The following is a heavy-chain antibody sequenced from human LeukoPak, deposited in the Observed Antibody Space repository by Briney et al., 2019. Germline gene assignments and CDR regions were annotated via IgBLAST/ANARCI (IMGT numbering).Heavy chain of an antibody. D-gene: IGHD3-10*01. V-gene: IGHV3-74*01. CDR1: GNYW. Sequence: GGSLRLSCAASGNYWMHWVRQVPGKGLVWVSHINSDGSWTSYADSVKGRFTISKDNAKNTVYLQMNSLRAEDTAVYYCAKSAVKGFSMVRGVTKGVVDYWGQGTLVTVSS. J-gene: IGHJ4*02. CDR3: AKSAVKGFSMVRGVTKGVVDY. CDR2: INSDGSWT.